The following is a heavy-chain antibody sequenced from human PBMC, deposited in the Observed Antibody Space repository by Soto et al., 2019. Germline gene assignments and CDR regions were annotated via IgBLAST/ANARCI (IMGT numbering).Heavy chain of an antibody. CDR1: GYTFTSYG. CDR2: ISAYNGNT. CDR3: SCDRSSAAEGYYESSEYYFDF. J-gene: IGHJ4*02. V-gene: IGHV1-18*01. D-gene: IGHD3-22*01. Sequence: ASVKVSCKASGYTFTSYGISWVRQAPGQGLEWMGWISAYNGNTNYAQKLQGRVPMTTATSTSPAYMELRSLRSDDTALYYCSCDRSSAAEGYYESSEYYFDFWGQGTLVTVSS.